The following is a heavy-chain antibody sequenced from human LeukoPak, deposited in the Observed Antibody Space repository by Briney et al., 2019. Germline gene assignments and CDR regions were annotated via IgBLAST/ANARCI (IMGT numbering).Heavy chain of an antibody. CDR1: GFTFSRHW. D-gene: IGHD6-13*01. Sequence: GGSLRLSCAVSGFTFSRHWMYWVRQAPGKGLVWVSRIANDASDTTYADSVKGRFTISRDNAKNTLYLQMNSLRAEDTAVYYCARATGIAAAGADYWGQGTLVTVSS. CDR3: ARATGIAAAGADY. J-gene: IGHJ4*02. CDR2: IANDASDT. V-gene: IGHV3-74*01.